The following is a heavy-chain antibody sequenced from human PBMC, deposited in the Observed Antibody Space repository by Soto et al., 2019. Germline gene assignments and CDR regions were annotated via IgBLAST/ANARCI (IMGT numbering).Heavy chain of an antibody. Sequence: EVQLLESGGGLVQPGGSLRLSCAASGFTFSSYAMSWVRQAPGKGLEWVSAISGSGGSTYYAESVKGRFTISRDNSKNTLYLQMNSLRAEDTAVYYCAKIPTGTTYYYYMDVWGKGTTVTVSS. CDR3: AKIPTGTTYYYYMDV. V-gene: IGHV3-23*01. CDR2: ISGSGGST. CDR1: GFTFSSYA. D-gene: IGHD1-1*01. J-gene: IGHJ6*03.